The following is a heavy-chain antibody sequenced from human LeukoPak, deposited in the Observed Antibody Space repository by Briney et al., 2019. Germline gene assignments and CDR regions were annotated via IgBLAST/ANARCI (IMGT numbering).Heavy chain of an antibody. CDR1: GGSISSGSYY. D-gene: IGHD1-26*01. CDR3: ARESRGAPFDY. J-gene: IGHJ4*02. Sequence: SETLSLACTVSGGSISSGSYYWSWIRQPAGKGLEWIGRIYTSGSTNYNPSLKSRVTISVDTSKYQFSLKLSSVTAADTAVYYCARESRGAPFDYWGQGTLVTVSS. V-gene: IGHV4-61*02. CDR2: IYTSGST.